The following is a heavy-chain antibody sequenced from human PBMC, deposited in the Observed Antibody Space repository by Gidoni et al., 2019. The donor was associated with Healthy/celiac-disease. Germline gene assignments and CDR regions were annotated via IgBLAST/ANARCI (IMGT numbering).Heavy chain of an antibody. Sequence: EVQLVESGGGLVQPGGSLKLSCAASGFTFSGSAMHWVRQASGKGLEWVGRIRSKANSYATAYGASVKGRFTISRDDSKNTAYLQMNSLKTEDTAVYYCSGYDSSGIWGQGTLVTVSA. V-gene: IGHV3-73*02. CDR3: SGYDSSGI. J-gene: IGHJ4*02. CDR2: IRSKANSYAT. CDR1: GFTFSGSA. D-gene: IGHD5-12*01.